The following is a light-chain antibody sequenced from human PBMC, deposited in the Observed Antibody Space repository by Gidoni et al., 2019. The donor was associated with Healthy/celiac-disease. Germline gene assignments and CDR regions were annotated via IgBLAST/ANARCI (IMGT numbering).Light chain of an antibody. J-gene: IGKJ4*01. CDR2: DAS. CDR3: QQRSNWPRGT. CDR1: QSITNN. V-gene: IGKV3-11*01. Sequence: EIVLTQSPATLSLSPGEGATLSCKSSQSITNNLAWYQQKPGQPPRLLIFDASTRATGVPARFSASGSGTDFILTISSLVLEDFAIYYCQQRSNWPRGTFGGGTKLEIK.